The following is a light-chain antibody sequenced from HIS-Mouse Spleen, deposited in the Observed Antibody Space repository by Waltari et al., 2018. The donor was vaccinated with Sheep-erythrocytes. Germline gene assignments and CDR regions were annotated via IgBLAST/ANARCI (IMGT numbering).Light chain of an antibody. J-gene: IGKJ1*01. CDR2: GAS. CDR1: QSVVSH. CDR3: QQYNNWPPWT. V-gene: IGKV3-15*01. Sequence: EIVMTQSPATLSVSPGERATLPCRASQSVVSHLAWYQQKPGQAPRLLTYGASTRATGIPARFSGSGSGTEFTLTISSLQSEDFAVYYCQQYNNWPPWTFGQGTKVEIK.